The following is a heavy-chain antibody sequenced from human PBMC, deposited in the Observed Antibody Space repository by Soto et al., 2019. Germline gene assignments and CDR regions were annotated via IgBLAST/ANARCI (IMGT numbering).Heavy chain of an antibody. V-gene: IGHV2-5*02. CDR3: AHSQRGPRDF. CDR2: IYWDDDK. Sequence: QITLKESGPPLVRPTQTLTLTCTFSGFSLSTTGVAVAWIRQPPGEALEWLALIYWDDDKRYNSSLKSRLTITKYTSRDQVVLAMTHMDPMDTATYFCAHSQRGPRDFWGPGILVTVSS. D-gene: IGHD5-12*01. J-gene: IGHJ4*02. CDR1: GFSLSTTGVA.